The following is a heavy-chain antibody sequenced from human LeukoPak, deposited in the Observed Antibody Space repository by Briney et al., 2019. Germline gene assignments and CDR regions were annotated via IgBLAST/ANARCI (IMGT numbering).Heavy chain of an antibody. Sequence: GGSLRLSCTATGFTLRDYYMNWIRQAPGKGLEWVSYISISGNTIYYADSVKGRFTISRDNAKNSLYLQMDSLRADDTAVYYCARGCFIYPSDCWGQGTLVTVSS. CDR2: ISISGNTI. J-gene: IGHJ4*02. CDR1: GFTLRDYY. V-gene: IGHV3-11*01. D-gene: IGHD2-2*02. CDR3: ARGCFIYPSDC.